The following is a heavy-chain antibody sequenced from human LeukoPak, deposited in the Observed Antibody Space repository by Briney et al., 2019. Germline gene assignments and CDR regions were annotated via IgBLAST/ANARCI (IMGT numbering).Heavy chain of an antibody. Sequence: GGSLRLSCAASGFIFSSYGMTWVRQTPGKGLEWVSSISGSGGNTYYADSVKGRFTISRDNSKNTLYLQMNSLRAEDTALYYCAKGITWGSAGVDYWGQGTLVTVSS. CDR3: AKGITWGSAGVDY. CDR2: ISGSGGNT. CDR1: GFIFSSYG. D-gene: IGHD7-27*01. J-gene: IGHJ4*02. V-gene: IGHV3-23*01.